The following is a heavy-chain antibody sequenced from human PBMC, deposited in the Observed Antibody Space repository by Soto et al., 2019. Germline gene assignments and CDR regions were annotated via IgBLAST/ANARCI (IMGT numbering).Heavy chain of an antibody. V-gene: IGHV1-46*01. D-gene: IGHD3-3*01. CDR1: GYTFTSYY. CDR3: ARRGRITILGVVINRPYYYGMDV. CDR2: INPSGGST. J-gene: IGHJ6*02. Sequence: ASVKVSCKASGYTFTSYYMHWVRQAPGQGPEWMGIINPSGGSTSYAQKFQGRVTMTRDTSTSTVYMELSSLRSEDTAVYYCARRGRITILGVVINRPYYYGMDVWGQGTTVTVSS.